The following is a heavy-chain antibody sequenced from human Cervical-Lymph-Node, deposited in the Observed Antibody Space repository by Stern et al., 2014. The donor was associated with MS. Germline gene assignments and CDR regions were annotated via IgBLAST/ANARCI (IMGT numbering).Heavy chain of an antibody. J-gene: IGHJ4*02. CDR3: ARVDSHGYFDY. CDR2: IYIDDAT. CDR1: GFTVSSNY. D-gene: IGHD5-18*01. V-gene: IGHV3-53*01. Sequence: EVQLVESGGGLIQRGGSLRLSCAASGFTVSSNYLSWVRPAPGKGLEWVSVIYIDDATDYADSVKGRFSMSRDSSKNTLYLQMNSLRADDTAVYYCARVDSHGYFDYWGQGTLVTVSS.